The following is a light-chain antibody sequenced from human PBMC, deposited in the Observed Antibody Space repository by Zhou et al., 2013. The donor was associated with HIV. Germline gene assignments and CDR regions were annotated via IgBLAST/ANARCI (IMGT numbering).Light chain of an antibody. V-gene: IGKV1-8*01. J-gene: IGKJ1*01. CDR3: QQSYSTSRGRWT. CDR1: QDIGSY. CDR2: ASS. Sequence: AIRMTQSPSSFSASTGDRVTITCRASQDIGSYLAWYQQKPGKAPKVLIYASSTLQSGVPSRFSGSGSGTDFTLTISCLQSEDFATYYCQQSYSTSRGRWTFGQGTKVEIK.